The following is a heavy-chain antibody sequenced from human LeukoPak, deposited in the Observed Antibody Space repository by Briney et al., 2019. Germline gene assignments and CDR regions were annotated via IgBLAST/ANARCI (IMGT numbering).Heavy chain of an antibody. D-gene: IGHD6-13*01. CDR2: IYFNGRT. CDR1: GGSITSTNYY. CDR3: ARENPRIAAAGPDRITDYYYYYYMDV. Sequence: SETLSLTCTVSGGSITSTNYYWGWIRQPPGKGLEWIGSIYFNGRTYYNPPLMSRVTISVDTAKSQFSLKLSSVTAADTAVYYCARENPRIAAAGPDRITDYYYYYYMDVWGKGTTLTISS. V-gene: IGHV4-39*07. J-gene: IGHJ6*03.